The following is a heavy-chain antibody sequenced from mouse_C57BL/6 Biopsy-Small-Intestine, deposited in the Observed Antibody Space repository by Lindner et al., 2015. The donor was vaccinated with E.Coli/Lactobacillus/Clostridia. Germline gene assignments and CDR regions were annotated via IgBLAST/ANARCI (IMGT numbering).Heavy chain of an antibody. CDR2: ILPGSGNT. CDR3: ASPGTGSDY. CDR1: GYTFTGYW. D-gene: IGHD4-1*01. V-gene: IGHV1-9*01. J-gene: IGHJ3*01. Sequence: VQLQESGAELMKPGASVKLSCKASGYTFTGYWIEWVKQRPGHGLEWIGEILPGSGNTNYNEKFKGKATFTADTSSNTAYMQLSSLTTEDSAMYYCASPGTGSDYWGQGTLVTVSA.